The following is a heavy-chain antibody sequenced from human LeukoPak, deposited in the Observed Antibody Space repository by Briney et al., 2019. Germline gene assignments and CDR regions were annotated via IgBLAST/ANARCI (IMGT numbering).Heavy chain of an antibody. D-gene: IGHD4-17*01. J-gene: IGHJ5*01. V-gene: IGHV4-59*08. CDR1: GGSISSYY. CDR2: VYYSGNT. Sequence: PSETLSLTCTVSGGSISSYYWSWLRQPPAKGLDWIGYVYYSGNTNYNPSLKSRVTISLDTSKNQFSLKMSSVTAADTAVYFCARRTPVTPNSFDSWGQGTLVTVSS. CDR3: ARRTPVTPNSFDS.